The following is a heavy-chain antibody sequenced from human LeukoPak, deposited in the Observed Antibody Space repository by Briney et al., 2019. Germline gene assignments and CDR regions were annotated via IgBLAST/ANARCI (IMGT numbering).Heavy chain of an antibody. D-gene: IGHD3-3*01. CDR2: IYYSGST. CDR1: GGSISSGDYY. CDR3: ASNDFWSGYRFDY. V-gene: IGHV4-30-4*08. J-gene: IGHJ4*02. Sequence: PSQTLSLTCTVSGGSISSGDYYWSWIRQPPGKGLEWIGYIYYSGSTYYNPSLKSRVTISVGTSKNQFSLKLSSVTAADTAVYYCASNDFWSGYRFDYWGQGTLVTVSS.